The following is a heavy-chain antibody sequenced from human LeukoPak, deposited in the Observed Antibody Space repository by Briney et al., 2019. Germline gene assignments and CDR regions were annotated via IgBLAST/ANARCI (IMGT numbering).Heavy chain of an antibody. CDR2: ISGSGGST. CDR1: GFTFRSYA. CDR3: ARGGRWLQQAPYYFDY. Sequence: GGSLRLSCAASGFTFRSYAMSWVRQAPGKGLEWVSAISGSGGSTYYADSVKGRFTISRDNPKNTLYLQMNSLRAEDTAVYYCARGGRWLQQAPYYFDYWGQGTLVTVSS. V-gene: IGHV3-23*01. J-gene: IGHJ4*02. D-gene: IGHD5-24*01.